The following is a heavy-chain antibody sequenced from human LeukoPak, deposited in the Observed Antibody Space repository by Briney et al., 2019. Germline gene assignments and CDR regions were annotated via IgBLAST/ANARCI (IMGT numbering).Heavy chain of an antibody. Sequence: ASVTVSCKASGYTFTSYYMHWVRQAPGQGLEWMGIINPSGGSTSYAQKFQGRVTMTRDTSTSTVYMELSSLRSEDTAVYYCASPEDYYYARPANYYYYYGMDVWGQGTTVTVSS. CDR3: ASPEDYYYARPANYYYYYGMDV. V-gene: IGHV1-46*01. D-gene: IGHD3-10*01. J-gene: IGHJ6*02. CDR2: INPSGGST. CDR1: GYTFTSYY.